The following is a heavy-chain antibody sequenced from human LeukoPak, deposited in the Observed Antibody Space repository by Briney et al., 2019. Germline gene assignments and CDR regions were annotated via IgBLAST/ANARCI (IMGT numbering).Heavy chain of an antibody. CDR1: GYTFTSYG. J-gene: IGHJ6*02. D-gene: IGHD6-6*01. Sequence: ASVTVSCKSSGYTFTSYGISWVRQAPGQGLEWMGCIIVYNGNTNYAQKLQGRVTMTTDTSTSTAYMELRSLRSDDTAVYYCARDCYSSSPREYDYYGMDVWGQGTTVTVSS. V-gene: IGHV1-18*01. CDR2: IIVYNGNT. CDR3: ARDCYSSSPREYDYYGMDV.